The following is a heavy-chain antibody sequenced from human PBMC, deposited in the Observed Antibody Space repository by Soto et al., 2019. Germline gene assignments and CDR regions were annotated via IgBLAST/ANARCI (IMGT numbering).Heavy chain of an antibody. J-gene: IGHJ6*02. CDR1: GYSFTRYG. V-gene: IGHV1-18*01. Sequence: QVQLVQSGAEVKKPGASVKVSCKASGYSFTRYGISWVRQAPGQGLEWMGWISGYNANTNYPENLQGRVTKPTDTSTSTAYMEVRNLISADTAVYYCARMGDVPYYYYGLDVWGQGTTVTVSS. CDR2: ISGYNANT. CDR3: ARMGDVPYYYYGLDV. D-gene: IGHD3-16*01.